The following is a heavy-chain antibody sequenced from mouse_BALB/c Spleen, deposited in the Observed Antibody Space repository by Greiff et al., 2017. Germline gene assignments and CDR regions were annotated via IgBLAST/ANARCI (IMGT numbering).Heavy chain of an antibody. D-gene: IGHD1-1*01. CDR2: IWGDGST. V-gene: IGHV2-3*01. CDR1: GFSLTSYG. J-gene: IGHJ1*01. Sequence: VKLMESGPGLVAPSQSLSITCTASGFSLTSYGVSWVRQPPGKGLEWLGVIWGDGSTNYHSALISRLSISKDNSKSQVFLKLNSLQTDDTATYYCAKPRTVVAPRYFDVWGAGTTVTVSS. CDR3: AKPRTVVAPRYFDV.